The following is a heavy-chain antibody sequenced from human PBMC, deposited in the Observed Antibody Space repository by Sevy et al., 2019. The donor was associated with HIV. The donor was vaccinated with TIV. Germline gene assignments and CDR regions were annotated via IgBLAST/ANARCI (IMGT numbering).Heavy chain of an antibody. V-gene: IGHV1-3*04. CDR3: ARGKGGIFGVVVGQFDS. CDR1: GYSFTNYA. J-gene: IGHJ4*02. D-gene: IGHD3-3*01. Sequence: ASVKVSCKASGYSFTNYAIHWVRQAPGQGLEWMGWIKKDNGNTKYSQRFQGRVTITRDKSATTAYMEMSSLRYDDTALYFCARGKGGIFGVVVGQFDSWGQGTLVTVSS. CDR2: IKKDNGNT.